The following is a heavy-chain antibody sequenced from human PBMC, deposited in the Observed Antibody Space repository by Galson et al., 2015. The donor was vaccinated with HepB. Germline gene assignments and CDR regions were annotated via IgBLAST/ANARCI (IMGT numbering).Heavy chain of an antibody. V-gene: IGHV5-51*01. D-gene: IGHD6-13*01. CDR3: ARLREGGLDSSSWYSPLWD. CDR1: RYSFTSYW. CDR2: IYPGDSDT. Sequence: QSGAEVKKPGESLKISCKGSRYSFTSYWIGWVRQMPGKGLEWMGIIYPGDSDTRYSPSFQGQVTISADKSISTAYLQWSSLKASDTAMYYCARLREGGLDSSSWYSPLWDWGQGTLVTVSS. J-gene: IGHJ4*02.